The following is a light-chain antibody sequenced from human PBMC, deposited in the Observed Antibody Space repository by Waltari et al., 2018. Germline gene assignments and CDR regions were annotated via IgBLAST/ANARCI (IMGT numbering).Light chain of an antibody. CDR3: QHYLRLPVT. Sequence: EIVLTQAPGTLSMSHGASATRSCRTRQSVTRALAWYQQKPGQAPRLLIYGASNRATGIPDRFSGSGSGTDFSLTISSLEPEDFAVYYCQHYLRLPVTFGQGTKVEVK. J-gene: IGKJ1*01. V-gene: IGKV3-20*01. CDR1: QSVTRA. CDR2: GAS.